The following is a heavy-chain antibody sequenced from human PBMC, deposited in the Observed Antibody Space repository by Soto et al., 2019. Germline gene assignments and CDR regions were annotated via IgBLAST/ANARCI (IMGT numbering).Heavy chain of an antibody. CDR3: TTDSLFTGQLVRMDN. Sequence: GGSLRLSCAASGFTFSDAWINWVRQAPGKGPEWVGRIKSKIDGGTTDFAAPVKGRFAISRDDSRDMVYMEMYSLKTDDTAVYYCTTDSLFTGQLVRMDNWGHGTLVTVSS. CDR2: IKSKIDGGTT. V-gene: IGHV3-15*07. CDR1: GFTFSDAW. J-gene: IGHJ4*01. D-gene: IGHD3-9*01.